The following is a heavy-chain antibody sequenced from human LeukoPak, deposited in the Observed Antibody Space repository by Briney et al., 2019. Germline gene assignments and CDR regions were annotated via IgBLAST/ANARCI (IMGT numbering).Heavy chain of an antibody. V-gene: IGHV4-39*07. J-gene: IGHJ5*02. CDR1: GGSISSSSYY. D-gene: IGHD6-19*01. Sequence: PSETLSLTCTVSGGSISSSSYYWGWIRQPPGKGVDWIATIYYTGNTYYNPSLKSRVSISVDTSKNQFSLKLSSVTAADTAVYYCAKESSGWLNWFDPWGQGTLVTVSS. CDR3: AKESSGWLNWFDP. CDR2: IYYTGNT.